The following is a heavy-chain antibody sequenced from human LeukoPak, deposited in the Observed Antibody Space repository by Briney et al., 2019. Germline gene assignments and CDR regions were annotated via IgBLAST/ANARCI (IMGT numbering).Heavy chain of an antibody. V-gene: IGHV1-18*01. CDR2: ISAYNGNT. J-gene: IGHJ5*02. CDR1: GYTFTSYG. D-gene: IGHD3-16*02. CDR3: ARDPVIMITFGGVIVRGNWFDP. Sequence: VSVKVSCKASGYTFTSYGISWVRQAPGQGLEWMGWISAYNGNTNYAQKLQGRVTMTTDTSTSTAYMELRSLRSDDTAVYYCARDPVIMITFGGVIVRGNWFDPWGQGTLVTVSS.